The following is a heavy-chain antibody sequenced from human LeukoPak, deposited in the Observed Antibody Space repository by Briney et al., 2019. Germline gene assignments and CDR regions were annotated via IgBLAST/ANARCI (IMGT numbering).Heavy chain of an antibody. J-gene: IGHJ4*02. CDR1: GFTFSSYS. CDR3: ARAGGDGYNPNTY. CDR2: ISSSSSYI. V-gene: IGHV3-21*01. Sequence: PGGSLRLSCAASGFTFSSYSMNWVRQAPGKGLEWVSSISSSSSYIYYADSVKGRFTISRDNAKNSLYLQMNSVKAEDTAVYYCARAGGDGYNPNTYWGQGTLVTVSS. D-gene: IGHD5-24*01.